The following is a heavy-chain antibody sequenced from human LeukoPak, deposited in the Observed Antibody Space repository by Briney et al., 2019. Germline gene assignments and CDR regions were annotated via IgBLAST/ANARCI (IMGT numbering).Heavy chain of an antibody. D-gene: IGHD3-10*01. CDR1: GGSISSTRYY. V-gene: IGHV4-39*01. CDR2: IYYSGST. J-gene: IGHJ5*02. Sequence: SETLSLTCTVSGGSISSTRYYWGWIRQPPGKGLEWIGSIYYSGSTYYKPSLKSRVTMSVDRSKNQFYLKLSSVTAADTAVYYCARHGVYYGLGSSYGLPNWFDPWGQGTQVTVSS. CDR3: ARHGVYYGLGSSYGLPNWFDP.